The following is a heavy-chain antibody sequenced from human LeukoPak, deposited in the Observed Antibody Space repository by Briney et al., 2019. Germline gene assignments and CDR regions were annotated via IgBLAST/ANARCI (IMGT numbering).Heavy chain of an antibody. J-gene: IGHJ4*02. V-gene: IGHV4-59*01. CDR3: ARGPAYCGGDCYWAYYFDY. D-gene: IGHD2-21*01. CDR2: IYYSGST. Sequence: SETLSLTCTVSGGSISSYYWSWIRQPPGKGLEWIWYIYYSGSTNYNPSLKSRVTISVDTSKNQFSLKLSSVTAADTAVYYCARGPAYCGGDCYWAYYFDYWGQGTLVTVSS. CDR1: GGSISSYY.